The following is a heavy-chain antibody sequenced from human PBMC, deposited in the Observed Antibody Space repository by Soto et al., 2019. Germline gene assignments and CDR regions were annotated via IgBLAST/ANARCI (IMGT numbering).Heavy chain of an antibody. D-gene: IGHD2-2*01. Sequence: RGESLKISCKGSGYSFTSYWISWVRQMPGKGLEWMGRIDPSDSYTNYSPSFQGHVTISADKSISTAYLQWSSLKASDTAMYYCARLLPDIVVVPAAIIDYYYGMDVWGQGTTVTVSS. CDR2: IDPSDSYT. J-gene: IGHJ6*02. CDR3: ARLLPDIVVVPAAIIDYYYGMDV. CDR1: GYSFTSYW. V-gene: IGHV5-10-1*01.